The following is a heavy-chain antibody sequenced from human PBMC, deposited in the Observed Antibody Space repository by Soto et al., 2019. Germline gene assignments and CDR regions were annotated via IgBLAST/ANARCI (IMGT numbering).Heavy chain of an antibody. J-gene: IGHJ6*02. Sequence: ASVKVSCKASGYTFTSYAMHWVRQAPGQRLEWMGWINAGNGNTKYSQKFQGRVTITRDTSASTAYMELSSLRSEDTAVYYCAGGGIVVVTAIETYYYHYYGMDVWGQGTTVTVSS. CDR3: AGGGIVVVTAIETYYYHYYGMDV. CDR2: INAGNGNT. V-gene: IGHV1-3*01. CDR1: GYTFTSYA. D-gene: IGHD2-21*02.